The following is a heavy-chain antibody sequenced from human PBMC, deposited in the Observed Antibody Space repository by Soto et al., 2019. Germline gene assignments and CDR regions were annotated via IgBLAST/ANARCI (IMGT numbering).Heavy chain of an antibody. CDR3: ASTRLVATSVWY. Sequence: SETLSLTCSVSGDSISSSSYHWGWIRQPPGKGLEWIGTISYSGNTYYKSSLKSRVTISVDTSKNQFSVKLSSVTAADTAVYYCASTRLVATSVWYWGQGTLVTVSS. V-gene: IGHV4-39*01. D-gene: IGHD5-12*01. J-gene: IGHJ4*02. CDR2: ISYSGNT. CDR1: GDSISSSSYH.